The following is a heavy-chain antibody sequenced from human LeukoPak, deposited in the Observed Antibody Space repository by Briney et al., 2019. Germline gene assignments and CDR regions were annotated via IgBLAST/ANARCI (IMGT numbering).Heavy chain of an antibody. J-gene: IGHJ6*03. CDR1: GFTFSDYG. Sequence: PGGSLRLSCAASGFTFSDYGMHWVRQAPGKGLEWVAVIWYDGINKYYADSVKGRFTISRDNSKNTLYLQMNSLRAEDTAVYYCARDATSKYYYHMDVWGKGTTVTVSS. CDR3: ARDATSKYYYHMDV. V-gene: IGHV3-33*01. CDR2: IWYDGINK.